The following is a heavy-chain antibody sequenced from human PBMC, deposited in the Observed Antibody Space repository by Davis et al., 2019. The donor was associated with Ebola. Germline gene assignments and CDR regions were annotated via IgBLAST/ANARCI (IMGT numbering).Heavy chain of an antibody. J-gene: IGHJ6*02. CDR2: IRSKANSYAT. CDR3: TCSSDGMDV. V-gene: IGHV3-73*01. CDR1: GFTLSGSA. Sequence: GGSLRLSCAASGFTLSGSAMHWVRQASGKGLEWVGRIRSKANSYATAYAASVKGRFTISRDDSKNTAYLQMNSLKTEDTAVYYCTCSSDGMDVWGQGTTVTVSS. D-gene: IGHD3-10*02.